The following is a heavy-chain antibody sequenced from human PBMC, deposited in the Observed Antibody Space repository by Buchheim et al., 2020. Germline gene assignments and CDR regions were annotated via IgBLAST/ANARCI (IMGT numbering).Heavy chain of an antibody. CDR2: INPSGGST. J-gene: IGHJ6*02. CDR1: GYTLTSYY. V-gene: IGHV1-46*01. D-gene: IGHD5-18*01. CDR3: ASSRDSISYGYNYYYYGMDV. Sequence: QVQLVQSGAEVKKPGASVKVSCKASGYTLTSYYMHWVRQAPGQGLEWMGIINPSGGSTSYAQKFQGRVTMTRDTSTSTVYMELSSLRSEDTAVYYCASSRDSISYGYNYYYYGMDVWGQGTT.